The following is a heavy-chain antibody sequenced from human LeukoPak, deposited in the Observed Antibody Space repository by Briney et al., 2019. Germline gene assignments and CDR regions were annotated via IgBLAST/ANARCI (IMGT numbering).Heavy chain of an antibody. J-gene: IGHJ4*02. CDR2: IYSGDSDT. CDR3: AMTSPGLGSSWYY. D-gene: IGHD6-13*01. V-gene: IGHV5-51*01. Sequence: GESLKISXKDSGYRFTSFWIGWVRQMPGKGLEWMGIIYSGDSDTIYSPSFQGQVTISADKSISTAYLQWSSLKASDTAMYYCAMTSPGLGSSWYYWGQGTLVTVSS. CDR1: GYRFTSFW.